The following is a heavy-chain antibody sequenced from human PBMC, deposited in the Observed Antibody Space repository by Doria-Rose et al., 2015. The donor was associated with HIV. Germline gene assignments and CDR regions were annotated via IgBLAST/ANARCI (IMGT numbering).Heavy chain of an antibody. V-gene: IGHV2-26*01. CDR2: IFSDDER. J-gene: IGHJ4*02. D-gene: IGHD6-13*01. CDR1: GVSLSSPGMG. Sequence: QVTLKESGPVLVKPTETLTLTCTVSGVSLSSPGMGVSWIRQPPGKALEWLANIFSDDERFYNTSLKSRLTITRGTSKSQVVPTMTDMDPVDTATYYCARIKSSRWYHKYYFDFWGQGTLVIVS. CDR3: ARIKSSRWYHKYYFDF.